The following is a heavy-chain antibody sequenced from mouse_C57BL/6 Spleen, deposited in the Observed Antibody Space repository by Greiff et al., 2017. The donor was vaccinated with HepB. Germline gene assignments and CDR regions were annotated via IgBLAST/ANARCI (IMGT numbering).Heavy chain of an antibody. CDR2: IYPGDGDT. CDR1: GYAFSSSW. J-gene: IGHJ4*01. V-gene: IGHV1-82*01. CDR3: ARSGDNYAMDY. D-gene: IGHD3-1*01. Sequence: LVKPGASVKISCKASGYAFSSSWMNWVKQRPGKGLEWIGRIYPGDGDTNYNGKFKGKATLTADKSSSTAYMQLSSLTSEDSAVYFCARSGDNYAMDYWGQGTSVTVSS.